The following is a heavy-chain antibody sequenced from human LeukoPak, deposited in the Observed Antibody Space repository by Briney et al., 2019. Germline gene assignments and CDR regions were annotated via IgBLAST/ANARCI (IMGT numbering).Heavy chain of an antibody. Sequence: GGSLRLSCAASGFTFSSYAMSWVRQAPGTGLEWVPGISGNGVNTYHADSVKGRFTISRDNSKNTLYLQMNSLRVEDTAVYYCAKPMCSSTSCYRYFDYWGQGSPVTVSS. J-gene: IGHJ4*02. CDR3: AKPMCSSTSCYRYFDY. CDR1: GFTFSSYA. V-gene: IGHV3-23*01. D-gene: IGHD2-2*01. CDR2: ISGNGVNT.